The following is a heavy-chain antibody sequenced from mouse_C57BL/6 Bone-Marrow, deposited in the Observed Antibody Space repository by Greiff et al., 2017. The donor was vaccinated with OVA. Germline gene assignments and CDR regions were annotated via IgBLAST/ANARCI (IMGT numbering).Heavy chain of an antibody. CDR3: TRGYSNYYAMDY. CDR1: GYTFTDYE. Sequence: QVHVKQSGAELVRPGASVTLSCKASGYTFTDYEMHWVKQTPVHGLEWIGAIDPETGGTAYNQKFKGKAILTADKSSSTAYMELRSRTSEDSAVYYCTRGYSNYYAMDYWGQGTSVTVSS. D-gene: IGHD2-5*01. J-gene: IGHJ4*01. V-gene: IGHV1-15*01. CDR2: IDPETGGT.